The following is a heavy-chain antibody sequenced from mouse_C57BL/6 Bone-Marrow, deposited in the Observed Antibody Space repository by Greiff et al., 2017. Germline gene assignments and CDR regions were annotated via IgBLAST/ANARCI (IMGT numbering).Heavy chain of an antibody. CDR2: IYPGSGST. V-gene: IGHV1-55*01. J-gene: IGHJ3*01. Sequence: QVQLQQPGAELVKPGASVKISCKASGYTFTSYWITWVKQRPGQGLEWIGDIYPGSGSTNYNEKFKSKATLTVETSSSTAYKQLSSLTSEDSAVYYWARGTIDGGFSYWGQGTLVTVSA. CDR3: ARGTIDGGFSY. CDR1: GYTFTSYW. D-gene: IGHD1-1*02.